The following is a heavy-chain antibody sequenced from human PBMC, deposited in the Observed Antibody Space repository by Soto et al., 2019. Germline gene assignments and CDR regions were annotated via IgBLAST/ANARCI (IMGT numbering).Heavy chain of an antibody. CDR3: ARGGHIAVVTASFDN. Sequence: QGQLVQSGAEVRKPGASVKVSCKRSGHTFNTYYLHWPQQAPGQALEWMGVIHPSGGGTTYAQKFLGIVTVTRDTSTTTVFMELSTLRSDDTAVYYCARGGHIAVVTASFDNWGQGTLVTVSS. D-gene: IGHD2-21*02. V-gene: IGHV1-46*02. J-gene: IGHJ4*02. CDR1: GHTFNTYY. CDR2: IHPSGGGT.